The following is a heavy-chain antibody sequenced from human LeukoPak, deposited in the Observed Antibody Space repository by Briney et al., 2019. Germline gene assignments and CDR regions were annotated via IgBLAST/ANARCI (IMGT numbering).Heavy chain of an antibody. V-gene: IGHV4-34*01. CDR1: GGSFSGYY. J-gene: IGHJ4*02. Sequence: SETLSLTCAVYGGSFSGYYWSWIRQPPGKGLEWIGEINHSGSTNYNPSLKSRVTLSVDTSKNQFSLKLSSVTAADTAVYYCARERDYYGSGSYDYWGQGTLVTVSS. CDR2: INHSGST. CDR3: ARERDYYGSGSYDY. D-gene: IGHD3-10*01.